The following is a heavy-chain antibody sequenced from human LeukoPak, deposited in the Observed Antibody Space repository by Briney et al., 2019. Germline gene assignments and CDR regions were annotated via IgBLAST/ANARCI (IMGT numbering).Heavy chain of an antibody. D-gene: IGHD6-19*01. CDR1: GFTFSSYA. J-gene: IGHJ3*02. Sequence: GGSLRLSCAASGFTFSSYAMSWVRQAPGKGLEWVSAISGSGGSTYYADSVKGRFTISRENSKNTLYLQMNSLRAEDTAVYYCAKEGAASSGWYGDAFDIWGQGTMVTVSS. CDR3: AKEGAASSGWYGDAFDI. V-gene: IGHV3-23*01. CDR2: ISGSGGST.